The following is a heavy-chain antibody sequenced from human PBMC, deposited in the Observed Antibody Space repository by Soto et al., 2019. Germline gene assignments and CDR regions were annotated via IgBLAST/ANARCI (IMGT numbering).Heavy chain of an antibody. D-gene: IGHD6-6*01. CDR1: GFTFGSYA. V-gene: IGHV3-23*01. CDR2: IRGSGDST. CDR3: AKGGAAPYYYYMDV. Sequence: GGSLRLSCAASGFTFGSYAMSWVRQAPGKGLEWVSTIRGSGDSTYYADSVKGRFTISRDNSKNTLYLQLNSLGVEDTAIYYCAKGGAAPYYYYMDVWGKGTTVTVSS. J-gene: IGHJ6*03.